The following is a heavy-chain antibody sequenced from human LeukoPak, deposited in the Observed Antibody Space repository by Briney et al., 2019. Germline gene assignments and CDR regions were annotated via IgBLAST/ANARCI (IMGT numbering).Heavy chain of an antibody. CDR2: IYYSGST. V-gene: IGHV4-39*01. CDR3: ARQVDSTPGPYYFDY. CDR1: GGSISSSSYY. D-gene: IGHD2/OR15-2a*01. Sequence: SETLSLTCTVSGGSISSSSYYWGWIRQPPGKGLEWIGSIYYSGSTYYNPSLKSRVTISVDTSKNQFSLKLSSVTAADTAVYYCARQVDSTPGPYYFDYWGQGTLVAVSS. J-gene: IGHJ4*02.